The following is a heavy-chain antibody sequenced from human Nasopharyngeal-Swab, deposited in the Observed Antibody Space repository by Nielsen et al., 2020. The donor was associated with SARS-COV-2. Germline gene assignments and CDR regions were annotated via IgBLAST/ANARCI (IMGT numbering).Heavy chain of an antibody. V-gene: IGHV3-7*01. Sequence: GESLKISCAASGFTFSSYWLSRVRQAPGKGLEWVANIKQDGSEKYHVDSVKGRFTISRDNAKNSLYLQMNRLRAEDTAVYYCARSPPITFGGVIDYWGQGTLVTVSS. J-gene: IGHJ4*02. CDR3: ARSPPITFGGVIDY. D-gene: IGHD3-16*02. CDR2: IKQDGSEK. CDR1: GFTFSSYW.